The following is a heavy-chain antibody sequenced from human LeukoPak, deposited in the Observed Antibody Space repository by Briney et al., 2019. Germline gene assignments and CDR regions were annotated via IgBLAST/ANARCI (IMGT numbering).Heavy chain of an antibody. V-gene: IGHV1-46*01. CDR2: INPSGGST. J-gene: IGHJ2*01. D-gene: IGHD4-17*01. CDR1: GYTFTSYY. Sequence: ASVKVSCKASGYTFTSYYMHWVRQAPGQGLEWMGIINPSGGSTSYAQKFQGRVTMTRDTSTSTVYMELSSLRSEDTAVYYCASHYGDYWYFDLWGRGTLVTVSS. CDR3: ASHYGDYWYFDL.